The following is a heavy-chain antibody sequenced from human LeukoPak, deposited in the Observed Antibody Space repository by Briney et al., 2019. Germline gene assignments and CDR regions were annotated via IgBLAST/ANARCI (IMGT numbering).Heavy chain of an antibody. Sequence: ETLSLTCAVYGGSFSGYYWSWDRQAPGKGLEWVSVISGSGGSTYYADSVKGRFTISRDNSKNTLFLQMNSLRAEDTAVYYCAKDLYSGIAAAVGDYWGQGILVTVSS. CDR2: ISGSGGST. CDR3: AKDLYSGIAAAVGDY. CDR1: GGSFSGYY. V-gene: IGHV3-23*01. J-gene: IGHJ4*02. D-gene: IGHD6-13*01.